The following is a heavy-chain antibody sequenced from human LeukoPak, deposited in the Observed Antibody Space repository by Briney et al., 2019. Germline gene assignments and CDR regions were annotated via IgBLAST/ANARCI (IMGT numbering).Heavy chain of an antibody. D-gene: IGHD6-19*01. Sequence: PSETLSLTCTVSGGSISSSSYYWGWICQPPGKGLEWIGSIYYGGSTYYNPSLKSRVTISVDTSKNQFSLKLTSVTAAGTAVYYCARDTGGSGWVLYLDLWGQGTLVTVSS. CDR3: ARDTGGSGWVLYLDL. CDR2: IYYGGST. CDR1: GGSISSSSYY. V-gene: IGHV4-39*07. J-gene: IGHJ4*02.